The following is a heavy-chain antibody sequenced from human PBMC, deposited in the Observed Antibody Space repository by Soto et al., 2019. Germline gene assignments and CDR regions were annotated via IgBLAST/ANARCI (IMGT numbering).Heavy chain of an antibody. CDR2: IDPSDSYI. Sequence: GESLKISCKGSGYKFTNYWLSWVRQTPGKGLEWMGRIDPSDSYINYSPSFRGHVTISIDESISTAHLQWSSLEASDTATYYCAIVTAETAYHYFDFWGQGTLVTVSS. J-gene: IGHJ4*02. D-gene: IGHD1-26*01. CDR1: GYKFTNYW. V-gene: IGHV5-10-1*01. CDR3: AIVTAETAYHYFDF.